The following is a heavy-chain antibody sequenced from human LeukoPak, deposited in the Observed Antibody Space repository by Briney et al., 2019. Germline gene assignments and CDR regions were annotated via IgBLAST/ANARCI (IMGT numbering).Heavy chain of an antibody. D-gene: IGHD4-17*01. V-gene: IGHV3-48*02. CDR1: GFTFSSYS. CDR2: ISSSSSTI. J-gene: IGHJ4*02. Sequence: PGGSLRLSCAASGFTFSSYSMNWVRQAPGKGLERVSYISSSSSTIYYADSVKGRFTISRDNAKNSLYLQMNSLRDEDTAVYYCARDFGIEYGDLTFDYWGQGTLVTVSS. CDR3: ARDFGIEYGDLTFDY.